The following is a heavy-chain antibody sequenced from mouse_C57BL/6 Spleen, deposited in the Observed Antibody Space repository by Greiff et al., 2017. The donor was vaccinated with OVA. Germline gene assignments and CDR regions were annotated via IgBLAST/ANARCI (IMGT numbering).Heavy chain of an antibody. V-gene: IGHV1-4*01. CDR1: GYTFTSYT. J-gene: IGHJ3*01. CDR2: INPSSGYT. CDR3: ARDSSGYVLFAY. D-gene: IGHD3-2*02. Sequence: QVQLQQSGAELARPGASVKMSCKASGYTFTSYTMHWVKQRPGQGLEWIGYINPSSGYTKYKQKFKDKATLTADKSSSTAYMQLSSLTSEDSAVYYCARDSSGYVLFAYWGQGTLVTVSA.